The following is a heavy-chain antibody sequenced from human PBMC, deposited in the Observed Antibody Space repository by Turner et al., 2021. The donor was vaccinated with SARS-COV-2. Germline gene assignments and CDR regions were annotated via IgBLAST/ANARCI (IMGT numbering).Heavy chain of an antibody. CDR2: ISSSSSTI. CDR3: AREGGYSYGPYYYGMDV. V-gene: IGHV3-48*01. Sequence: EVQLVESGGGLVQPGGSLSLSCASSGFTFSSNSMNWVRQAPGKGLEWVSYISSSSSTIYYADSVKGRFTISRDNAKNSLYLKMNSLRAEDTAVYYCAREGGYSYGPYYYGMDVWGQGTTVTVSS. D-gene: IGHD5-18*01. J-gene: IGHJ6*02. CDR1: GFTFSSNS.